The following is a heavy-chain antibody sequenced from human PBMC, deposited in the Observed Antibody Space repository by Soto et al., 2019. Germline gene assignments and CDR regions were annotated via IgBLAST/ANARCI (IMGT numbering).Heavy chain of an antibody. CDR3: AREGGTKWLHYFDY. CDR2: ISYDGSNK. CDR1: GFTFSSYA. J-gene: IGHJ4*02. D-gene: IGHD5-12*01. Sequence: GGSLRLSCAASGFTFSSYAMHWVRQAPGKGLEWVAVISYDGSNKYYADSVKGRFTISRDNSKNTLYLQMNSLRAEDTAVYYCAREGGTKWLHYFDYWGQGTLVTVSS. V-gene: IGHV3-30-3*01.